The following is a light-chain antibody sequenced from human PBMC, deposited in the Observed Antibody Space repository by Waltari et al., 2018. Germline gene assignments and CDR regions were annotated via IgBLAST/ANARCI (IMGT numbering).Light chain of an antibody. V-gene: IGLV2-11*01. CDR1: SSDVSDFKY. CDR3: CSYAATYTLL. CDR2: DVS. J-gene: IGLJ3*02. Sequence: QSALTQPRSVSGSPGQSVTISCTGTSSDVSDFKYVSWYQQHPGRAPKLMIYDVSKRPSGVPDRFSGSKSDNTASLTISGLQAEDEADYYCCSYAATYTLLFGGGTKLTVL.